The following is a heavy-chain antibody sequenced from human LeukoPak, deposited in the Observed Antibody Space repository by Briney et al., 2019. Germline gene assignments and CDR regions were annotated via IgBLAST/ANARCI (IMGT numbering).Heavy chain of an antibody. Sequence: GESLKISCKGSGYSFTSYWIGWVRQMPGKGLEWMGIIYPGDSDTRYSPSFQGQVTISADKSISTAYLQWSSLRSDDTAVYYCARDGYSGSLGAFDIWGQGTMVTVSS. CDR3: ARDGYSGSLGAFDI. V-gene: IGHV5-51*01. CDR1: GYSFTSYW. CDR2: IYPGDSDT. D-gene: IGHD5-12*01. J-gene: IGHJ3*02.